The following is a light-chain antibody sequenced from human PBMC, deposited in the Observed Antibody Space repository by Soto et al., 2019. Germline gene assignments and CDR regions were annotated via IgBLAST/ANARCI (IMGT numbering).Light chain of an antibody. CDR2: AAS. CDR3: QQSYSTPRIT. Sequence: DIQITQSPSSLSASVGDRVTITCRARQSISSYLNWYQQKPGKAPKLLIYAASSLQSGVPSRSSGSGSGTDFTLTISSLQPEDFATYYCQQSYSTPRITFGQGTRLEIK. J-gene: IGKJ5*01. CDR1: QSISSY. V-gene: IGKV1-39*01.